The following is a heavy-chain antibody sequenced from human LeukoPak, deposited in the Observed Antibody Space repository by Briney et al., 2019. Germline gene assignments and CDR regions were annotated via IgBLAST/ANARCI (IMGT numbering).Heavy chain of an antibody. Sequence: PGGSLRLSCAASGFTFSSYGMHWVRQAPGKGLEWVAVIWYDGSSKYYADSVKGRFTISRDNSKNTLYLQMNSLRAEDTAVYYCARDGYYGSGPSDYWGQGTLVTVSS. V-gene: IGHV3-33*01. CDR3: ARDGYYGSGPSDY. D-gene: IGHD3-10*01. CDR2: IWYDGSSK. J-gene: IGHJ4*02. CDR1: GFTFSSYG.